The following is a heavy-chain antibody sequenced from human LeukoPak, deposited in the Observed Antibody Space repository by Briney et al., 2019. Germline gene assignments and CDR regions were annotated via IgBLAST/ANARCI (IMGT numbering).Heavy chain of an antibody. CDR3: AGDYYDSSGYPIDAFDI. Sequence: GGSLRLSCAASGFTFSSYSMNWVRQAPGKGLEWVSSISSSSSYIYIADSVKGRFTISRDNAKNSLYLQMNSLRAEDTAVYYCAGDYYDSSGYPIDAFDIWGQGTMVTVSS. CDR1: GFTFSSYS. CDR2: ISSSSSYI. V-gene: IGHV3-21*01. D-gene: IGHD3-22*01. J-gene: IGHJ3*02.